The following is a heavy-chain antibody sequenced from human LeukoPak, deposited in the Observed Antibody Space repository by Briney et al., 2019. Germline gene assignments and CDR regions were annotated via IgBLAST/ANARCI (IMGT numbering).Heavy chain of an antibody. Sequence: GGSLRLSCAASGFTFSDYSMNWVRQAPGKGLEWVSYISSSSSTIYYADSVKGRFTISRDNSKNTLYLQMNSLRAEDTAVYYCAKKYCSSTSYFDYWGQGTLVTVSS. CDR2: ISSSSSTI. J-gene: IGHJ4*02. CDR3: AKKYCSSTSYFDY. D-gene: IGHD2-2*01. CDR1: GFTFSDYS. V-gene: IGHV3-48*01.